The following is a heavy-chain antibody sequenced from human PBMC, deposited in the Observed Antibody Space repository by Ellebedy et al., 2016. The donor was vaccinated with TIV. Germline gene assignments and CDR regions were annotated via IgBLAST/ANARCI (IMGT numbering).Heavy chain of an antibody. CDR1: GGSISSYY. V-gene: IGHV4-34*01. CDR3: ARGWRYYYDSSGYGNWFDP. J-gene: IGHJ5*02. CDR2: INHSGST. D-gene: IGHD3-22*01. Sequence: SETLSLTCTVSGGSISSYYWSWIRQPPGKGLEWIGEINHSGSTNYNPSLKSRVTISVDTSKNQFSLKLSSVTAADTAVYYCARGWRYYYDSSGYGNWFDPWGQGTLVTVSS.